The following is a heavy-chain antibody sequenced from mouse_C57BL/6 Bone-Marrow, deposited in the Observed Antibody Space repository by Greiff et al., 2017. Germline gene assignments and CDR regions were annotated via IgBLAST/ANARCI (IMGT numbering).Heavy chain of an antibody. D-gene: IGHD1-1*01. V-gene: IGHV1-19*01. CDR2: INPYNGGT. Sequence: EVQLQQSGPVLVKPGASVKMSCKASGYTFTDYYMNWVKQSHGKSLEWIGVINPYNGGTSYNQKFKGKATLTVDKSSSTAYMELNSLTSEDSAVYYCARWGLYYYGSSYFDDWGQGTTLTVSS. CDR3: ARWGLYYYGSSYFDD. CDR1: GYTFTDYY. J-gene: IGHJ2*01.